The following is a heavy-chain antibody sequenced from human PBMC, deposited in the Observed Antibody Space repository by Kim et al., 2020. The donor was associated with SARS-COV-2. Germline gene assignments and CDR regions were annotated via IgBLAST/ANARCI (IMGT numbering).Heavy chain of an antibody. CDR3: ARLKRGPGATIISIAGFDP. CDR1: GGSISSYY. CDR2: IYYSGST. Sequence: SETLSLTCTVSGGSISSYYWSWIRQPPGKGLEWIGYIYYSGSTNYNPSLKSRVTISVDTSKNQFSLKLSSVTAADTAVYYCARLKRGPGATIISIAGFDPWGQGTLVTVSS. D-gene: IGHD5-12*01. V-gene: IGHV4-59*01. J-gene: IGHJ5*02.